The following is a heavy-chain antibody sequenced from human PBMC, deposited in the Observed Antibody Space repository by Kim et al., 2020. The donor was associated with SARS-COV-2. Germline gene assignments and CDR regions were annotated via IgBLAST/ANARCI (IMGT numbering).Heavy chain of an antibody. CDR1: GFTFSSYA. D-gene: IGHD5-12*01. Sequence: GGSLRLSCAASGFTFSSYAMSWVRQAPGKGLEWVSAISGSGGSTYYADSVKGRFTISRDNSKNTLYLQMNSLRAEDTAVYYCAKDSAGMATIWDAFDIWGQGTMVTVSS. V-gene: IGHV3-23*01. CDR2: ISGSGGST. CDR3: AKDSAGMATIWDAFDI. J-gene: IGHJ3*02.